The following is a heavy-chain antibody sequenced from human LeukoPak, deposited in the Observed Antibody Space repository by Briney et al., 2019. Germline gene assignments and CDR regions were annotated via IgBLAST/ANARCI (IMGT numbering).Heavy chain of an antibody. CDR2: ISYDGSNT. CDR1: GFTFSSSA. J-gene: IGHJ4*02. CDR3: ARGYCSSTTCPGDY. V-gene: IGHV3-30-3*01. Sequence: HPGGSLRLSCAASGFTFSSSAMHWVRQAPGKGLEWVAVISYDGSNTYYADSVKGRFTIARDNSKNTMYLQMNSLRVEDTAMYYCARGYCSSTTCPGDYWGPGTLVTVSS. D-gene: IGHD2-2*01.